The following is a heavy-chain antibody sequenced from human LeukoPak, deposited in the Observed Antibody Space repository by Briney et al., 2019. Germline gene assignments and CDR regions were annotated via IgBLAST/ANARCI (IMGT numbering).Heavy chain of an antibody. CDR1: GGSISSSSYC. D-gene: IGHD3-9*01. Sequence: PSETLSLTCTVSGGSISSSSYCWGWIRQPPGKGLEWIGSIYYSGSTYYNPSLKSRVTISVDTSKNQFSLKLSSVTAADTAVYYCASIYDILTGPRSYPFDYWGQGTLVTVSS. J-gene: IGHJ4*02. V-gene: IGHV4-39*01. CDR2: IYYSGST. CDR3: ASIYDILTGPRSYPFDY.